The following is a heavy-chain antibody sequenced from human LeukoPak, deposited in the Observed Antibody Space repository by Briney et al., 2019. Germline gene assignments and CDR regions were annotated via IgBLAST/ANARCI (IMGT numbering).Heavy chain of an antibody. V-gene: IGHV3-30-3*01. CDR1: GFTFSSYA. Sequence: GGSLRLSCAASGFTFSSYAMHWVRQAPGKGLEWVAVISYDGSNKYYADSVKGRFTISRDNSKNSLYLQMNSLRAEDTAVYYCARDKGRTVTTELYNWFDPWGQGTLVTVSS. D-gene: IGHD4-17*01. CDR3: ARDKGRTVTTELYNWFDP. CDR2: ISYDGSNK. J-gene: IGHJ5*02.